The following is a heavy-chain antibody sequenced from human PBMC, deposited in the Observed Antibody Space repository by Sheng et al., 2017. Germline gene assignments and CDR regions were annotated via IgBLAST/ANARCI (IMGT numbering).Heavy chain of an antibody. J-gene: IGHJ5*02. CDR3: ATARRFYDYVWGSYPFNWFDP. CDR2: SIIVEAP. V-gene: IGHV4-34*01. CDR1: GGSFSGYY. Sequence: QVQLQQWGAGLLKPSETLSLTCAVYGGSFSGYYWSWIRQPPREGAGVDWGKSIIVEAPTTTRPSKSRVTISVDTSKNQFSLKLSSVTAADTAVYYCATARRFYDYVWGSYPFNWFDPWGQGTLVTVSS. D-gene: IGHD3-16*02.